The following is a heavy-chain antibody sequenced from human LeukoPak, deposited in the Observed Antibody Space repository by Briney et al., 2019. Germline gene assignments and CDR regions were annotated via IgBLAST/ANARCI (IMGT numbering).Heavy chain of an antibody. V-gene: IGHV3-7*01. D-gene: IGHD2-15*01. Sequence: GSLRLSCAASGFDFSSNWMHWVRHAPGKGLEWVAYIKKTGSETYYVDSVKGRFTITRDNTRNSLFLQMYSLRAEDTAVYFCAREDGYCSGGNCYSYFDSWGQGTLVTVSA. CDR2: IKKTGSET. CDR3: AREDGYCSGGNCYSYFDS. CDR1: GFDFSSNW. J-gene: IGHJ4*02.